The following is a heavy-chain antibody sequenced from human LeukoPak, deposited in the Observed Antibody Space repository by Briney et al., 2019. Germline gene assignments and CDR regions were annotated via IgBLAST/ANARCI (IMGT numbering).Heavy chain of an antibody. V-gene: IGHV3-7*03. CDR2: IKQDGSEK. CDR1: GFTFSSYW. J-gene: IGHJ4*02. Sequence: GGSLRLSCAASGFTFSSYWMSWVRQALGKGREGVANIKQDGSEKYYVDSVKGRFTISRDNAKNSLYLQMNSLRAEDTAVYYCARVPRGYDILTGYYPLYLDYWGQGTLVTVSS. D-gene: IGHD3-9*01. CDR3: ARVPRGYDILTGYYPLYLDY.